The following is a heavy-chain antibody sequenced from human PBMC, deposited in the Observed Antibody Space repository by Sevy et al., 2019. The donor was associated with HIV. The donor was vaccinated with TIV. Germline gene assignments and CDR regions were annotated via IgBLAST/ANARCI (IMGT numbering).Heavy chain of an antibody. D-gene: IGHD3-3*01. J-gene: IGHJ4*02. V-gene: IGHV3-7*01. CDR3: ARAQQVTMLVVIGGLYFDL. CDR2: VKQDMSQK. Sequence: GGSLRLSCAASGFTFSSNGMTWVRQAPGKGLEWVANVKQDMSQKYYADSVKGRFTISRDNAKNLLFLQMNRLRDEDTAVYYCARAQQVTMLVVIGGLYFDLWGQGTLVTVSS. CDR1: GFTFSSNG.